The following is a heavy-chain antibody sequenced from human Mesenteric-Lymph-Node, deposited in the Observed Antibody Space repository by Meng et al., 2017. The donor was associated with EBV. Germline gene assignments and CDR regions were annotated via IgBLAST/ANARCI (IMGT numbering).Heavy chain of an antibody. CDR3: ARVARGSTQRGAFDY. CDR1: GSTFTGYY. CDR2: INPNSGGT. V-gene: IGHV1-2*04. J-gene: IGHJ4*02. Sequence: QGQLVQSGAEGKKPGGTVKGSCKASGSTFTGYYMHWVRQAPGQGLEWMGWINPNSGGTNYAQKFQGWVTMTRDTSISTDYMELSRLRSDDTAVYYCARVARGSTQRGAFDYWGQGTLVTVSS. D-gene: IGHD6-13*01.